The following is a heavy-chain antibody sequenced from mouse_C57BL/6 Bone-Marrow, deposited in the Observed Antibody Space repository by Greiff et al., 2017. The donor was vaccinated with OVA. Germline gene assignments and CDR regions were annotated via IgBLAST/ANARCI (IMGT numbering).Heavy chain of an antibody. CDR3: ARGAVITDYAMDY. J-gene: IGHJ4*01. D-gene: IGHD2-4*01. Sequence: VQLQQSGPGLVAPSQRLSITCTVSGSSITSYGVHWVRQPPGKGLEWLGVIWAGGNTNYNSALTARLSISKDNSKSQVFLKMNSLQTDDTAMYYCARGAVITDYAMDYWGQGTSVTVSS. CDR2: IWAGGNT. CDR1: GSSITSYG. V-gene: IGHV2-9*02.